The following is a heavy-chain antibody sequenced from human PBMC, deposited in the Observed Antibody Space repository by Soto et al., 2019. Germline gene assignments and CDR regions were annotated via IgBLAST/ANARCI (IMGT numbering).Heavy chain of an antibody. CDR3: ARREIVATIPYYYYYGMDV. V-gene: IGHV5-10-1*01. CDR1: GYSFTSYW. D-gene: IGHD5-12*01. J-gene: IGHJ6*02. Sequence: PRESLKISCKGSGYSFTSYWISWVRQMPGKGLEWMGRIDPSDSYTNYSPSFQGHVTISADKSISTAYLQWSSLKASDTAMYYCARREIVATIPYYYYYGMDVWGQGTTVTVSS. CDR2: IDPSDSYT.